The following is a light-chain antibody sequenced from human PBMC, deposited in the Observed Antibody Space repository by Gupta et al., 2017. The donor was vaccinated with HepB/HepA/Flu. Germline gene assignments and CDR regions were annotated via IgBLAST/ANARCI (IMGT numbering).Light chain of an antibody. Sequence: DVVLTQSPLPQPVTFGQPASITCRSSQSLVFSDGNTFLPWFQQRQGQSPRRLLDHVSKRDSGVTWRCSGRGTDTDFTMRNTGVEAEDVKFYYCVPSSHWPTFGGGTKVEIK. CDR2: HVS. CDR1: QSLVFSDGNTF. V-gene: IGKV2-30*01. CDR3: VPSSHWPT. J-gene: IGKJ4*01.